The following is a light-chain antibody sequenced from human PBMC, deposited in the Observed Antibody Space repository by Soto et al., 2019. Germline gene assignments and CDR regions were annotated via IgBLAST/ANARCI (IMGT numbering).Light chain of an antibody. V-gene: IGKV3-11*01. Sequence: ETALTQSPATLSLSPGDRATLSCRASESVRSYLAWYQQKPGQAPRLLIYNASKRATGIPARFSGSGSGTDFTLTVSSLEPEDFAIYYCQQRSDWEFTFGPGTRVDIK. J-gene: IGKJ3*01. CDR3: QQRSDWEFT. CDR1: ESVRSY. CDR2: NAS.